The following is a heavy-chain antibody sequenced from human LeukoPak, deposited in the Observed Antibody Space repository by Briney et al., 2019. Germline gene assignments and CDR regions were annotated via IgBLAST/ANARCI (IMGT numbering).Heavy chain of an antibody. CDR2: IKHDGSDQ. V-gene: IGHV3-7*01. J-gene: IGHJ5*02. Sequence: GGSLRLSCVASGFTFSNYWLTWVRQAPGKGLEWVANIKHDGSDQYYLDSVKGRFTISRDNAKNSLYLQMNSLRAEDTAVYYCARGIATGVDFFDPWGQGTLLTVSS. D-gene: IGHD6-13*01. CDR3: ARGIATGVDFFDP. CDR1: GFTFSNYW.